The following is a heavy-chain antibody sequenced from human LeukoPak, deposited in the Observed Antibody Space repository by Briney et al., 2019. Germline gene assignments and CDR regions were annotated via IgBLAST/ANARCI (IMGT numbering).Heavy chain of an antibody. D-gene: IGHD1-26*01. V-gene: IGHV4-59*01. CDR1: GVSIGSYY. CDR2: IYYSGST. J-gene: IGHJ4*02. CDR3: ARGRKVGATFGFDY. Sequence: PSETLSLTCTVSGVSIGSYYWSWIRQPPGKGLEWIGYIYYSGSTNYNPSLKSRVTISVDTSKNQFSLKLTSVTVADTAVYYCARGRKVGATFGFDYWGQGTLVAVSS.